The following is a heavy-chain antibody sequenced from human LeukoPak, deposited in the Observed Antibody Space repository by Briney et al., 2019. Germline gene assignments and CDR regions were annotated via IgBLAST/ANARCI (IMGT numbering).Heavy chain of an antibody. Sequence: ASVKVSCKTSGYSFTSYYLHWVRQAPGQGLEWMGVINPGGGSATYTQKFQGRVTMTRDTSTSTVYMELSSLRSEDTAVYYCAREPLEDYRFDYWGQGTLVTVSS. J-gene: IGHJ4*02. CDR2: INPGGGSA. CDR1: GYSFTSYY. CDR3: AREPLEDYRFDY. D-gene: IGHD1-1*01. V-gene: IGHV1-46*01.